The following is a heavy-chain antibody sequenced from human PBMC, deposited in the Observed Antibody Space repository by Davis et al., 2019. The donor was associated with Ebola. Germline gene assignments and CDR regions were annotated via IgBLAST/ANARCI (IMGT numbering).Heavy chain of an antibody. J-gene: IGHJ4*02. V-gene: IGHV1-8*01. CDR2: MNPNSGNT. Sequence: ASVKVSCKASGYTFTSYDINWVRQATGQGLEWMGWMNPNSGNTGYAQKFQGRITITRNISISTAYMELSSLRSEDTAVYYCARRVGARSGFDYWGQGSLVTVSS. D-gene: IGHD1-26*01. CDR3: ARRVGARSGFDY. CDR1: GYTFTSYD.